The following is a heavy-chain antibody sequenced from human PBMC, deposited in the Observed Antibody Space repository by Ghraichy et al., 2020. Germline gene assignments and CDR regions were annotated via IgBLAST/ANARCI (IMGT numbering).Heavy chain of an antibody. V-gene: IGHV3-7*03. Sequence: ESLRLSCAASGFNFAASWMNWVRQAPGKGLEWVAGITQSGNEQYYVDSVKGRFTISRDNAKNSLYLQMNSLRVEDTAVFFCARDRAYKSFDYWGQGILVTVSS. CDR3: ARDRAYKSFDY. CDR2: ITQSGNEQ. CDR1: GFNFAASW. J-gene: IGHJ4*02. D-gene: IGHD5-24*01.